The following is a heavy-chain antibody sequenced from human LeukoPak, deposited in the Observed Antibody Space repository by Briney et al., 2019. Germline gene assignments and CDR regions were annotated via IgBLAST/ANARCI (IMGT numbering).Heavy chain of an antibody. CDR3: ARDYYDSSGYPYFDY. D-gene: IGHD3-22*01. CDR1: GFTFDDYG. V-gene: IGHV3-20*04. J-gene: IGHJ4*02. Sequence: GGSLRLSCAASGFTFDDYGMSWVRQAPGKGLEWVSGINWNGGSTGYADSVKGRFTISRDNSKNTLYLQMNSLRAEDTAVYYCARDYYDSSGYPYFDYWGQGTLVTVSS. CDR2: INWNGGST.